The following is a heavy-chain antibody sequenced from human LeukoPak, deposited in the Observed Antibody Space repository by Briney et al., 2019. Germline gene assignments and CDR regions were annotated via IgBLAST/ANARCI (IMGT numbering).Heavy chain of an antibody. V-gene: IGHV4-4*07. Sequence: SETLSLTGTVSGGSISSYYWSWIRQPAGKGLEWIGRIYTSGSTGYNPSLKSRVTMSVDTSKNQFSLKLSSVTAADTAVYYCARDPRSSWSFDYWGQGTLVTVSS. J-gene: IGHJ4*02. CDR1: GGSISSYY. CDR3: ARDPRSSWSFDY. CDR2: IYTSGST. D-gene: IGHD6-13*01.